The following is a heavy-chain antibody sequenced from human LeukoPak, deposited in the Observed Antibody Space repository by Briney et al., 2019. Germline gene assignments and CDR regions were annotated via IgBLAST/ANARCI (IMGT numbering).Heavy chain of an antibody. Sequence: PGGSLRLSCAASGFTFSTYDMNWVRQAPGKGLEWVSSIDSSSRYKYYAASLKGRLTISRDNAKNSLYLQMNSLRAEDTAVYYCATDMVGATTKAIDYWGQGTLVTVSS. CDR3: ATDMVGATTKAIDY. J-gene: IGHJ4*02. V-gene: IGHV3-21*01. CDR2: IDSSSRYK. D-gene: IGHD1-26*01. CDR1: GFTFSTYD.